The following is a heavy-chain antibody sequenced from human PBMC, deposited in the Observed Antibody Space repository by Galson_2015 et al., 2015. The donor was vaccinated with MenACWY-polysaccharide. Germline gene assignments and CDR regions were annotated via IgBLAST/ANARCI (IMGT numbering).Heavy chain of an antibody. Sequence: SVKVSCKASGYTFTSYGISWVRQAPGQGLEWMGWISPYTGNTNYAQKLQGGAPITTDTSPATPKMELRSLRYDDTAMYYCARGVDTAAIDPFDYWGQGTLVTVSS. J-gene: IGHJ4*02. CDR2: ISPYTGNT. D-gene: IGHD5-18*01. CDR1: GYTFTSYG. V-gene: IGHV1-18*01. CDR3: ARGVDTAAIDPFDY.